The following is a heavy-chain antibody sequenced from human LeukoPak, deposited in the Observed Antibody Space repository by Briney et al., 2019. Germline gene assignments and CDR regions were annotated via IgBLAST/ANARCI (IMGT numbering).Heavy chain of an antibody. J-gene: IGHJ4*02. D-gene: IGHD4-17*01. CDR3: ARGTTVTSDY. CDR1: GGSFSGYY. V-gene: IGHV4-34*01. CDR2: INHSGST. Sequence: SETLSLTCAVYGGSFSGYYWSWIRQPPGKGLEWIGEINHSGSTNYNPSLKSRVTISVDTSKNQFSLKLSSVTAADTAVYYCARGTTVTSDYWGQGTLVTVSS.